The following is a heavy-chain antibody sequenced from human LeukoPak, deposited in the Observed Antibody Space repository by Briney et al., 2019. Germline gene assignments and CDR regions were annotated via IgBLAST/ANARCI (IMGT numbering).Heavy chain of an antibody. CDR1: GFSLTNATMG. CDR3: VRIHRMITFGGVSATLAFDI. Sequence: ESGPALMKPTETLTLTCTVSGFSLTNATMGVSWIRQPPGKALEWLAHIFSNDEKFYSTSLKSRLTVSKDTSNRQVVLTMTNMDPVDTATYYCVRIHRMITFGGVSATLAFDIWGQGTMVTVSS. D-gene: IGHD3-16*01. J-gene: IGHJ3*02. V-gene: IGHV2-26*01. CDR2: IFSNDEK.